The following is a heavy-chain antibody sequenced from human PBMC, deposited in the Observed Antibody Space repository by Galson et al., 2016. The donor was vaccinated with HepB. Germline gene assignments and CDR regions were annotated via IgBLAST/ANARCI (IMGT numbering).Heavy chain of an antibody. J-gene: IGHJ6*02. CDR2: IYYTGST. CDR3: ARDRRYDFSSGNPRYGMDV. V-gene: IGHV4-61*01. D-gene: IGHD3-3*01. Sequence: TLSLTCTVSGGSVSSGIYYWSWIRQPPGKGLEWIGHIYYTGSTNYNSSLKSRVTISTDRSKNQFSLKLSSVTAADTALYYCARDRRYDFSSGNPRYGMDVWGQGATVIVSS. CDR1: GGSVSSGIYY.